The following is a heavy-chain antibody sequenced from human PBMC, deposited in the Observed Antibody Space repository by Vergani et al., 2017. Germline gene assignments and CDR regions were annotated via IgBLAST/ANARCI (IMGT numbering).Heavy chain of an antibody. CDR3: ARVQELYDFWSGYRVRYYYYMDV. V-gene: IGHV4-59*12. CDR1: GGSMSGYY. D-gene: IGHD3-3*01. Sequence: QVRLQESGPGLVKPSETLSLTCSVSGGSMSGYYWSWIRQPPGKELEWIGEINHSGSTNYNPSLKSRVTISVDTSKNQFSLKLSSVTAADTAVYYCARVQELYDFWSGYRVRYYYYMDVWGKGTTVTVSS. CDR2: INHSGST. J-gene: IGHJ6*03.